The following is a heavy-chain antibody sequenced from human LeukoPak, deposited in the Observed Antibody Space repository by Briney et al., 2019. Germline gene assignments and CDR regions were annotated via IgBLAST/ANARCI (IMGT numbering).Heavy chain of an antibody. CDR3: ARVPYGSGGYSKGYFDY. CDR1: GLTFSNYD. D-gene: IGHD3-22*01. CDR2: IARSGDT. J-gene: IGHJ4*02. V-gene: IGHV3-13*01. Sequence: GSLRLSYAASGLTFSNYDMNWVRQNPGGGLEWFSVIARSGDTYYPTSVRGRFTISREKAKSSLYLQMNSLRVGATAVYYCARVPYGSGGYSKGYFDYWGQGTLVTVSS.